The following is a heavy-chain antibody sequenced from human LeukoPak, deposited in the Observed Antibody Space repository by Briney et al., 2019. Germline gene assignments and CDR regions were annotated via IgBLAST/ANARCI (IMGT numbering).Heavy chain of an antibody. Sequence: ASVKVSCKASGYTFTSYYMHWVRQAPGQGLEWMGIINPSGGSTSYAQKFQGRVTMTRDTSTSKVYMELSSLRSEDTAVYYCARGVVVPAAILHRSVYWFDPWGQGTLVTVSS. D-gene: IGHD2-2*02. CDR3: ARGVVVPAAILHRSVYWFDP. J-gene: IGHJ5*02. CDR1: GYTFTSYY. V-gene: IGHV1-46*03. CDR2: INPSGGST.